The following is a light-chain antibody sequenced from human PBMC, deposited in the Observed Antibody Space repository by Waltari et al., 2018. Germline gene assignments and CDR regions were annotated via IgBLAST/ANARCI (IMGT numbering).Light chain of an antibody. J-gene: IGKJ2*01. CDR3: QLYNSYVMYT. CDR2: MAS. Sequence: DIQMSQSPSTLSASVGDRVTITCRASQRISTCLAWYQQKPGKAPKLLISMASTLESGVPSRFAGSGSGTEFTLTISSLQPDDFGTYYCQLYNSYVMYTFGQGTKLDIK. CDR1: QRISTC. V-gene: IGKV1-5*03.